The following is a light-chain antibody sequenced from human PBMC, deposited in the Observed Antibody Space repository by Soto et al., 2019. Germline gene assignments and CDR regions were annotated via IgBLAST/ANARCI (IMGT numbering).Light chain of an antibody. V-gene: IGKV3-20*01. CDR2: GES. CDR3: QKYGSSPLT. J-gene: IGKJ4*01. CDR1: QSVSSSY. Sequence: EIVLTQSPGTLSLSPGDSATLSCRASQSVSSSYLAWYQQKPGQAPRILIYGESSRATGIPDRFSGSGSGTDLTLTISRLEPEDFAVYYCQKYGSSPLTCGGGTKVDIK.